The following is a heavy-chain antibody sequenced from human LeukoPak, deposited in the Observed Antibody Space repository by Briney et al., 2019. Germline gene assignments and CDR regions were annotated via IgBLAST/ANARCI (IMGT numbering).Heavy chain of an antibody. CDR2: IYYSGST. CDR3: ARHYGDYDRDYYYYYGMDV. J-gene: IGHJ6*02. D-gene: IGHD4-17*01. CDR1: GGSISSYC. Sequence: SETLSLTCTVSGGSISSYCWSWIRQPPGKGLEWIGYIYYSGSTNYNPSLKSRVTITVDTSKNQFSLKLSPVTAADTAVYYCARHYGDYDRDYYYYYGMDVWGQGTTVTVSS. V-gene: IGHV4-59*08.